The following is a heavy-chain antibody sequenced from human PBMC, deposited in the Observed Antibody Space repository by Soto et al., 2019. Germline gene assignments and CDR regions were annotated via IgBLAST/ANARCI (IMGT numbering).Heavy chain of an antibody. CDR2: FYYSGST. CDR1: GGSISSSSYY. CDR3: ARQSRSGCDF. J-gene: IGHJ4*02. D-gene: IGHD3-10*01. V-gene: IGHV4-39*01. Sequence: PSETLSLTCTVSGGSISSSSYYWAWIRQPPGKGLEWIGSFYYSGSTDYNPSLKTRVTISADTSKNQFSLKLNSVTAADTAVYYCARQSRSGCDFWSQGTLVTVSS.